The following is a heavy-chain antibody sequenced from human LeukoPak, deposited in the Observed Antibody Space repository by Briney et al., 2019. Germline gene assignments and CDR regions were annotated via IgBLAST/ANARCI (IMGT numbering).Heavy chain of an antibody. D-gene: IGHD5-12*01. CDR1: GGSISSGGYY. CDR3: ASGSLYPDAFDI. CDR2: IYHSGST. V-gene: IGHV4-30-2*02. Sequence: SETLSLTCTVSGGSISSGGYYWSWIRQPPGKGLEWIGYIYHSGSTYYNPSLKSRVTISVDRSKNQFSLKLSSVTAADTAVYYCASGSLYPDAFDIWGQGTMVTVSS. J-gene: IGHJ3*02.